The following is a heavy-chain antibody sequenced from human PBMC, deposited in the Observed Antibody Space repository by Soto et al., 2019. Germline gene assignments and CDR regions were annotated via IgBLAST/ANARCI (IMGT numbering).Heavy chain of an antibody. V-gene: IGHV3-21*01. D-gene: IGHD2-2*01. J-gene: IGHJ5*02. CDR1: GFAFTNYG. CDR3: AREDSIIIPAVLDR. CDR2: ISKSDYT. Sequence: GGSLRLSCTVSGFAFTNYGINWVRQAPGKGLEWVSSISKSDYTYYSDSVKGRFTISRDNAKNSVSLQMNTLRVEDTAVYYCAREDSIIIPAVLDRWGRGTLGTVAS.